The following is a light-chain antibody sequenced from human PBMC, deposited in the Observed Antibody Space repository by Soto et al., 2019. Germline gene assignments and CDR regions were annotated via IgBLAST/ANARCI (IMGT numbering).Light chain of an antibody. CDR3: QQTYITPHT. V-gene: IGKV1-39*01. J-gene: IGKJ4*01. CDR2: AAS. CDR1: QSISTY. Sequence: DIQMTQSPSSLSASVGDRVTIACRASQSISTYLNWYQQKPGKAPKLLIYAASNLQSGVPSRFSGSECGTDFTLTIDSLQPEDFATYYCQQTYITPHTFGGGTQVDIK.